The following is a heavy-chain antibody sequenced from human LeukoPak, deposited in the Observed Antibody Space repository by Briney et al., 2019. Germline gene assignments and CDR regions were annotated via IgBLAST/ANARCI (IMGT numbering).Heavy chain of an antibody. CDR3: ARQYLSGHTDY. CDR1: GYSFISYW. D-gene: IGHD6-19*01. Sequence: GESLKISCKVSGYSFISYWIGWVRQMPGKGLEWMGIINPGDSDTTYSPSFQGQVTISADKSISTAYLQWTSLKASDTAMYYCARQYLSGHTDYWGQGTLVTVSS. CDR2: INPGDSDT. V-gene: IGHV5-51*01. J-gene: IGHJ4*02.